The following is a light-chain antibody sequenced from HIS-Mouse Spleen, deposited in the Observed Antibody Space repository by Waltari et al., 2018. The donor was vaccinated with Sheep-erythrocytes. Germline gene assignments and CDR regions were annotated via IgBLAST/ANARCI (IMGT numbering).Light chain of an antibody. J-gene: IGLJ3*02. CDR2: EVS. Sequence: QSALTQPPSASGSPGQSVTISCTGTSSDVGGYNYVSWYQQHPGKAPTLMIYEVSKRPSGVPARFSGSKSGNTASLTFSGLQAEDEADYYCSSYAGSNNWVFGGGTKLTVL. CDR1: SSDVGGYNY. CDR3: SSYAGSNNWV. V-gene: IGLV2-8*01.